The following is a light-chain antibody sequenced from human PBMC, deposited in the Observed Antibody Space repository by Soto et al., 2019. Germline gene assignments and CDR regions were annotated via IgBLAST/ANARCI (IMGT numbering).Light chain of an antibody. CDR2: GAS. Sequence: EIVLTQSPGTLSLSPGERATLSCRASQSVSSSYLAWYQQKPGQAPRLLIYGASSRATGIPVRFTGSGSGTEFTLTISSLQSEDFAVYYCQQYNSWPETFGQGTKVDIK. J-gene: IGKJ1*01. CDR3: QQYNSWPET. V-gene: IGKV3-20*01. CDR1: QSVSSSY.